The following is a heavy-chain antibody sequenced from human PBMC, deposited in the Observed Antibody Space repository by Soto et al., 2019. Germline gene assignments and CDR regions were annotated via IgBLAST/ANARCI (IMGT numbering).Heavy chain of an antibody. CDR2: IYSSGST. D-gene: IGHD1-1*01. CDR3: ARVGSFPGKTSQGFDY. CDR1: GGSISTYY. V-gene: IGHV4-59*01. J-gene: IGHJ4*02. Sequence: SETLSLTCTVSGGSISTYYWAWIRQPPGKVLLYIGYIYSSGSTNYNPSLKSRVTISVDASKTQFSLRMSFVTAADTAVYYCARVGSFPGKTSQGFDYWGQGTPVTVSS.